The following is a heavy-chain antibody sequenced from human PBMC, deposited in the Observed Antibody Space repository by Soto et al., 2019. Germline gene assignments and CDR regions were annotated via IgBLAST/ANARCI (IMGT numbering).Heavy chain of an antibody. D-gene: IGHD6-19*01. V-gene: IGHV3-30-3*01. J-gene: IGHJ5*02. CDR1: GFTFSSYA. Sequence: QVQLVESGGGVVQPGRSLRLSCAASGFTFSSYAMHWVRQAPGKGLEWVAVISYDGSNKYYADSGKGRFTISRDNSKNTLYLQMNSLRAEDTAVYYCARERGSSGPEFDPWGQGTLVTVSS. CDR2: ISYDGSNK. CDR3: ARERGSSGPEFDP.